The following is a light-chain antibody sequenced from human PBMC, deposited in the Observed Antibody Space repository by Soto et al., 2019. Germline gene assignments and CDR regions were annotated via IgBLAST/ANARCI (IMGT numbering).Light chain of an antibody. Sequence: EIVMTQSPGTLSVSPGERVTLSCRASQSVSSYLAWYQQKPGQAPRLLIYGASNRATGIPARFSGSGSGTDFTLTISSLEPEDFAVYYCQQRSNWPPTFGQGTRLEIK. J-gene: IGKJ5*01. CDR1: QSVSSY. CDR2: GAS. V-gene: IGKV3-11*01. CDR3: QQRSNWPPT.